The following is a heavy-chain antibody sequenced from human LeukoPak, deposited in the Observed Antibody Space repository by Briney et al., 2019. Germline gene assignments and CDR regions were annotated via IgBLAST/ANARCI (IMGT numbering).Heavy chain of an antibody. CDR3: ARGLGTKYWYFDP. J-gene: IGHJ2*01. Sequence: ATVKVSCKASGYTFTSYAMNWVRQAPGQGLQWMGWINTNTGNPTYAQGFTGRFVFSLDTSVSTAYLQISSLKAEDTAVYYCARGLGTKYWYFDPWGRGTLVTVSS. CDR2: INTNTGNP. CDR1: GYTFTSYA. V-gene: IGHV7-4-1*02. D-gene: IGHD3-10*01.